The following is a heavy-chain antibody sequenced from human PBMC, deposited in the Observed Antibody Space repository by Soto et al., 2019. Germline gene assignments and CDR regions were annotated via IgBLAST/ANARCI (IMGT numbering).Heavy chain of an antibody. CDR3: ARAYDYRDPRDALDT. J-gene: IGHJ3*02. D-gene: IGHD4-17*01. CDR1: GGSFSGYY. V-gene: IGHV4-34*02. Sequence: QVQLQQWGAGLLKPSRTLSLTCAVYGGSFSGYYWNWIRQSPGKGLEWIGKINHSGSTNYNPSLKSRVTISVDTSKNQFSLRLSSVTAADTAVYYCARAYDYRDPRDALDTWGQGTMVIVSS. CDR2: INHSGST.